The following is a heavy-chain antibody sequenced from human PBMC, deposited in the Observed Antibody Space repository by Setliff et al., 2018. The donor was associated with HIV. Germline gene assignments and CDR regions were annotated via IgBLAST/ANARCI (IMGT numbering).Heavy chain of an antibody. CDR1: GDSISSDFY. CDR2: MYHSGST. Sequence: SETLSLTCTVSGDSISSDFYWGWIRQPPGKGLEWIGTMYHSGSTYYNPSLQGRVTMFFDTSEDHFSLRLSSVTAADTAVYYCASRWGSYYDTNGHPFDYWGQGTLVTVSS. V-gene: IGHV4-38-2*02. D-gene: IGHD3-22*01. J-gene: IGHJ4*02. CDR3: ASRWGSYYDTNGHPFDY.